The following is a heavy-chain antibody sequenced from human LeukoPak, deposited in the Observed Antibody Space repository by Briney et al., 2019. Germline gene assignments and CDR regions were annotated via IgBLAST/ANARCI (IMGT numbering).Heavy chain of an antibody. D-gene: IGHD1-26*01. CDR1: GFTFSSYA. CDR3: ARAGELSDAFDI. J-gene: IGHJ3*02. Sequence: SGGSLRLSCAASGFTFSSYAMHWVRQAPGKGLEWVAVISYDGSNKYYADSVKGRFTISRDNSKNTLFLQMNSLRAEDTAVYYCARAGELSDAFDIWGQGTMVTVSS. CDR2: ISYDGSNK. V-gene: IGHV3-30-3*01.